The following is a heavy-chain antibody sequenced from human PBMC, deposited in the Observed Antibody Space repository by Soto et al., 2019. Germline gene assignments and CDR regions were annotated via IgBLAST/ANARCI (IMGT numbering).Heavy chain of an antibody. CDR1: GFTFGDYA. D-gene: IGHD2-15*01. Sequence: PGGSLRLSCTASGFTFGDYAMSWFRQAPGKGLEWVGFIRSKAYGGTTEYAASVKGRFTISRDDSKSIAYLQMNSLKTEDTAVYYCTSYCSGGSCYDYWGQGTLVTVSS. V-gene: IGHV3-49*03. CDR3: TSYCSGGSCYDY. CDR2: IRSKAYGGTT. J-gene: IGHJ4*02.